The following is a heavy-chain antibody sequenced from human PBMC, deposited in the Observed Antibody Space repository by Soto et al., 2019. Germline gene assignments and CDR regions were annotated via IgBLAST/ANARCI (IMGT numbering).Heavy chain of an antibody. CDR3: AWYGDHDAFEI. CDR2: ISWKSGTM. Sequence: EVQLVESGGGLVQPGRSLRLSCAASGFSFDDYAIYWVRQAPGKGLEWVSGISWKSGTMVYADSVKGRFTMSTDNAKNSLYLQMNSLRPEDTALYYCAWYGDHDAFEIWGQGTMVIVSS. CDR1: GFSFDDYA. D-gene: IGHD4-17*01. V-gene: IGHV3-9*01. J-gene: IGHJ3*02.